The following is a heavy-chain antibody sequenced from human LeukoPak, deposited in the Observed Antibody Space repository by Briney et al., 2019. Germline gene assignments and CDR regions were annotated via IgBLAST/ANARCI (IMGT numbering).Heavy chain of an antibody. CDR2: IKQDGSEE. Sequence: GGSLRLSXAASGFTFSSYWMSWVRQAPGKGLEWVANIKQDGSEEYYVDSVKGRFTISRDNAKNSLYLQMNSLRAEDTAVYYCAREDDSSGYYYRYWSQGTLVTVSS. D-gene: IGHD3-22*01. V-gene: IGHV3-7*01. CDR1: GFTFSSYW. CDR3: AREDDSSGYYYRY. J-gene: IGHJ4*02.